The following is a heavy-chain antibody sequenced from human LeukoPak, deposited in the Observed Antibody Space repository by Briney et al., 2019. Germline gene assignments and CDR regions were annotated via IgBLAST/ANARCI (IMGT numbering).Heavy chain of an antibody. CDR2: IIPILGIA. D-gene: IGHD3-16*02. J-gene: IGHJ4*02. Sequence: SVKVSCKASGGTFSSYAISWVRQAPGQGLEWMGRIIPILGIANYAQKFQGRVTITADKSTSTAYMELSSLRSEDTAVYYCAVRRGELSSWAYWGQGTLVTVSS. CDR1: GGTFSSYA. V-gene: IGHV1-69*04. CDR3: AVRRGELSSWAY.